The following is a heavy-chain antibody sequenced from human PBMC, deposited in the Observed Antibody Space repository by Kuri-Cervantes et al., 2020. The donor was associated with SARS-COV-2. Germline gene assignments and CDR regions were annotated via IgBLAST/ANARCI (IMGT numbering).Heavy chain of an antibody. J-gene: IGHJ2*01. CDR2: IYRCGST. CDR1: GFTVSSNY. CDR3: AAGITGTGDWYFDL. Sequence: GESLKISCAASGFTVSSNYMSWVRQAPGKGLEWVSLIYRCGSTYYADSVEGRFTISRDNSKNTLYLQMNSLRAEDTAVYYCAAGITGTGDWYFDLWGRGTLVTVSS. D-gene: IGHD1-7*01. V-gene: IGHV3-53*01.